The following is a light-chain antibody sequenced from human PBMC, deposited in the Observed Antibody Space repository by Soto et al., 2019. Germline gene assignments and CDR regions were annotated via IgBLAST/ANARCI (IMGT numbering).Light chain of an antibody. V-gene: IGLV1-44*01. CDR3: AAWDDSLNGPV. CDR2: DTN. J-gene: IGLJ2*01. Sequence: QSVLTQPPSASGTPGQTVTIFCSGSSSNIGLNDVHWYRQLSGTAPQILIYDTNQQATGVPDRFSGSRSGTSASLAIHGLQSEDEADYHCAAWDDSLNGPVFGGGTKVTVL. CDR1: SSNIGLND.